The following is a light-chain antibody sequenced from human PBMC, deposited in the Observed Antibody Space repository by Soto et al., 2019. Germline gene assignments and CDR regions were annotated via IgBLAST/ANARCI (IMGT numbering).Light chain of an antibody. J-gene: IGKJ4*01. CDR2: DAS. V-gene: IGKV1-39*01. CDR3: KQSNNTPFP. Sequence: DIQMTQSPSSLSASVGDRVTVSCRASQNIGTYLNWYQQKSGKAPEVLISDASNLKSGVPSILIGSEFEHNFTLPITSLHPKDSAINYCKQSNNTPFPFAGGTKV. CDR1: QNIGTY.